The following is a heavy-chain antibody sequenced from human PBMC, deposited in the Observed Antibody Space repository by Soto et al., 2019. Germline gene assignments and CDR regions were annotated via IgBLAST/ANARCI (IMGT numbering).Heavy chain of an antibody. D-gene: IGHD3-22*01. CDR2: IYSGGST. Sequence: EVQLVESGGGLIQPGGSLRLSCAASGFTFSSNDMNWVRQAPGKGLEWVSLIYSGGSTYYADSVKGRIPISRDNTKNTLYLQISSLRAEATALYYCATRPLLPADPWGQGTMVTVSS. CDR3: ATRPLLPADP. J-gene: IGHJ3*01. CDR1: GFTFSSND. V-gene: IGHV3-53*01.